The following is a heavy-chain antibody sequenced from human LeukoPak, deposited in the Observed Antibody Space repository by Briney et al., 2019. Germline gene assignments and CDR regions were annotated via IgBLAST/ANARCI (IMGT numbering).Heavy chain of an antibody. Sequence: GGSLRLSCAASGFTFSSYWMSWVRQAPGKGLEWVANIKQDGSEKYYVDSVKGRFAISRDNAKNSLYLQMNSLRAEDTAVYYCARVGGYYYDSSGYYWGAFDIWGQGTMVTVSS. V-gene: IGHV3-7*01. D-gene: IGHD3-22*01. CDR2: IKQDGSEK. J-gene: IGHJ3*02. CDR1: GFTFSSYW. CDR3: ARVGGYYYDSSGYYWGAFDI.